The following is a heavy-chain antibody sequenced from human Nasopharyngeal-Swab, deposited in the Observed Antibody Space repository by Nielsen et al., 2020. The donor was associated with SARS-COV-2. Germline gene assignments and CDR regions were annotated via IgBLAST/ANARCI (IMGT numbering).Heavy chain of an antibody. J-gene: IGHJ6*03. CDR2: IKNDGSEK. V-gene: IGHV3-7*03. Sequence: GESLKISCAATGLSFSGYWMTWVRQAPGKGLEWVANIKNDGSEKYYGDSVKGRFNMSRDKANNSLFLQMSTLRAEDKAVYYCAKITADYDFWSHQYYYYMDVWGKGTTVTVSS. CDR1: GLSFSGYW. CDR3: AKITADYDFWSHQYYYYMDV. D-gene: IGHD3-3*01.